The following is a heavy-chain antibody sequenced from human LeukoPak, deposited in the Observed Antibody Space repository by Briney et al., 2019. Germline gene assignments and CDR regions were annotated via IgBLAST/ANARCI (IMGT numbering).Heavy chain of an antibody. J-gene: IGHJ4*02. Sequence: ASVKVSCKASGGTFSSYAISWVRQAPGQGLEWMGRIIPILGIANYAQKFQGRVTMTTDTSTSTAYMELRSLRSDDTAVYYCARDRRRFPLDYWGQGTLVTVSS. CDR1: GGTFSSYA. CDR3: ARDRRRFPLDY. D-gene: IGHD3-10*01. V-gene: IGHV1-69*04. CDR2: IIPILGIA.